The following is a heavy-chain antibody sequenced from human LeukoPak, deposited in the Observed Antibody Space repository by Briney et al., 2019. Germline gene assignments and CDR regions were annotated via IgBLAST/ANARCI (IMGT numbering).Heavy chain of an antibody. V-gene: IGHV1-24*01. Sequence: ASVRVSCKVSGSTLSKISIDWVRQAPGKGPEWMGSVGHEDGTTIHAQKFQGRFNMTVDTATGTAYMEMSSLMSEDTATYYCAPGAIVFDYWGQGTLVTVSS. CDR1: GSTLSKIS. J-gene: IGHJ4*02. CDR3: APGAIVFDY. CDR2: VGHEDGTT. D-gene: IGHD3-22*01.